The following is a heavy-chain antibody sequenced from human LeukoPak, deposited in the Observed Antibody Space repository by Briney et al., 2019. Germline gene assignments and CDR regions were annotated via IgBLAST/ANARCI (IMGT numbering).Heavy chain of an antibody. CDR3: ARSMVVRGVMGNYFDP. CDR2: INPKSGGT. J-gene: IGHJ5*02. CDR1: GYTFTGYF. V-gene: IGHV1-2*02. Sequence: ASVKVSCKASGYTFTGYFIHWVRQAPGQGLEWLVWINPKSGGTNYEQKFQDRVTMTRDTPISTAYMELSRLRSDDTAVYYCARSMVVRGVMGNYFDPWGQGTLVTVSS. D-gene: IGHD3-10*01.